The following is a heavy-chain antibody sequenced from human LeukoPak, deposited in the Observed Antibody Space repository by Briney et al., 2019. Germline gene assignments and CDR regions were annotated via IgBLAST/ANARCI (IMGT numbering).Heavy chain of an antibody. D-gene: IGHD5-12*01. J-gene: IGHJ4*02. CDR2: IRYVGINK. CDR1: GFTFSSYW. Sequence: PGGSLRLSCAASGFTFSSYWMSWVRQAPGKGLEWVSFIRYVGINKYYADSVKGRFTISRDNSKNTLYLQMNSLRAEDTAVYYCARELIVATMPGYWGQGTLVTVSS. CDR3: ARELIVATMPGY. V-gene: IGHV3-30*02.